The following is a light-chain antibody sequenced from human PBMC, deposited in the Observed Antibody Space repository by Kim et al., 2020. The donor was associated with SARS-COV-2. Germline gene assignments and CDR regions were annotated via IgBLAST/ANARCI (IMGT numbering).Light chain of an antibody. CDR2: AAS. CDR3: QHYYTHPLT. J-gene: IGKJ4*01. V-gene: IGKV1-16*02. CDR1: QDINNY. Sequence: ASVGDRVTITWRASQDINNYLAWFQQKPGEAPKSLIYAASSLLSGVPSKFSGNGSGTEFTLTISSLQPEDFTTYYCQHYYTHPLTFGGGTKVDIK.